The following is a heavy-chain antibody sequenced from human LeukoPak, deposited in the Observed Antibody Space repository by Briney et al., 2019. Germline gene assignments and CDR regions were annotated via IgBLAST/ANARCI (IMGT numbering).Heavy chain of an antibody. V-gene: IGHV4-59*01. CDR2: IYYSGST. CDR1: GGSISSYY. CDR3: AARGGGGIAALWY. J-gene: IGHJ4*02. Sequence: PSETLSLTCTVSGGSISSYYWSWIRQPPGKGLEWIGYIYYSGSTNYNPSLKSRVTISVDTSKNQFSLKLSSVTAADTAVYYCAARGGGGIAALWYWGQGTLATVSS. D-gene: IGHD6-6*01.